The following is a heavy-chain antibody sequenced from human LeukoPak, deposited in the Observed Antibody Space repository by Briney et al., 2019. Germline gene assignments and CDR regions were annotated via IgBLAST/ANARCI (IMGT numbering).Heavy chain of an antibody. Sequence: PGRSLRLSCAASGFTFSSYAMHWVRQAPGKGLEWVAVISYDGSNKYYADSVKGRFAISRDNSKNTLYLQMNSLRAEDTAVYYCARSPYYDFWSGYGAWDYYYYYGMDVWGQGTTVTVSS. CDR2: ISYDGSNK. V-gene: IGHV3-30*09. D-gene: IGHD3-3*01. J-gene: IGHJ6*02. CDR1: GFTFSSYA. CDR3: ARSPYYDFWSGYGAWDYYYYYGMDV.